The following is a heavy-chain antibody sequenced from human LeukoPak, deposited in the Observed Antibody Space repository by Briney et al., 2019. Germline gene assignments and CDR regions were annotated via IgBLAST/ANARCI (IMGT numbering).Heavy chain of an antibody. CDR2: ISGDGGST. V-gene: IGHV3-43*02. CDR3: ARESESSGWYDY. Sequence: AGGSLRLSCAASGLTFSSYAMTWVRQAPGKGLEWVSLISGDGGSTFYADSVKGRFTISRDDSKNSLYLQMNSLRSDDTALYYCARESESSGWYDYWGQGTLVTVSS. CDR1: GLTFSSYA. D-gene: IGHD6-19*01. J-gene: IGHJ4*02.